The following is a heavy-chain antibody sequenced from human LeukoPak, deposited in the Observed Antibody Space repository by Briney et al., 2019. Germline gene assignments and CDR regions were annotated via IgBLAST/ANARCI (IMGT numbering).Heavy chain of an antibody. J-gene: IGHJ5*02. Sequence: ASVKVSCKASGYTFTSYYMHWVRQAPAQGLEWMVIINHSGGSTSYAQKFQGRVTMTRDTSTSTVHMELSSLRSEDTAVYYCARDSRYSSGWYEPWGQGTLVTVSS. CDR2: INHSGGST. CDR1: GYTFTSYY. V-gene: IGHV1-46*01. D-gene: IGHD6-19*01. CDR3: ARDSRYSSGWYEP.